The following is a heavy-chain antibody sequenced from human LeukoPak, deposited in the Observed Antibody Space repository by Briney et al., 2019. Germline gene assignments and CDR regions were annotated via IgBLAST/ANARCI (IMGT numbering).Heavy chain of an antibody. CDR3: AKDLRRVSSGYYGGGVGY. CDR2: IQYDGSKK. D-gene: IGHD6-19*01. J-gene: IGHJ4*02. V-gene: IGHV3-30*02. CDR1: GFSFSSYG. Sequence: GGSLRLSCAASGFSFSSYGLHWVRQAPGKGLEWVAFIQYDGSKKYYADSVQGRFTISRDSSKNTLYLQMNSLRPEDTAVYCCAKDLRRVSSGYYGGGVGYWGQGTLVTVSS.